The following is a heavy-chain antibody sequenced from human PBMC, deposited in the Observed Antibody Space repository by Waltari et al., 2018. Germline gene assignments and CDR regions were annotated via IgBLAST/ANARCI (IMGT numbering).Heavy chain of an antibody. CDR3: ARITPVGYYDFWSGYYGAFDI. Sequence: QVTLKESGPVLVKPTETLTLTCTVSGFSLSNARMGVSWIRQPPGKALEWLAHIFSNDEKSYSTSLKSRRTISKDTSKSQVVLTMTNMDPVDTATYYCARITPVGYYDFWSGYYGAFDIWGQGTMVTVSS. J-gene: IGHJ3*02. CDR2: IFSNDEK. CDR1: GFSLSNARMG. D-gene: IGHD3-3*01. V-gene: IGHV2-26*01.